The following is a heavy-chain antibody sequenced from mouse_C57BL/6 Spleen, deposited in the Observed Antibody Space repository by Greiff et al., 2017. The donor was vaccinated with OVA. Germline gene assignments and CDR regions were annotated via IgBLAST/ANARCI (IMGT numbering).Heavy chain of an antibody. CDR3: ARSRGPYYDPFAY. CDR2: IYPGDGDT. D-gene: IGHD2-10*01. Sequence: VKLVESGAELVKPGASVKISCKASGYAFSSYWLNWVKQRPGRGLEWIGQIYPGDGDTNYNGKFKGKATLTADKSSSTAYMQLSSLTSEDSAVYFCARSRGPYYDPFAYWGQGTLVTVSA. V-gene: IGHV1-80*01. J-gene: IGHJ3*01. CDR1: GYAFSSYW.